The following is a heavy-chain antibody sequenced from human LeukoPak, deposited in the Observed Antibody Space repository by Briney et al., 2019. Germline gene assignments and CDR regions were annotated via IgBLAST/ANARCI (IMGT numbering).Heavy chain of an antibody. CDR3: ARMGDYGGDAYDI. V-gene: IGHV3-21*06. J-gene: IGHJ3*02. D-gene: IGHD4-17*01. CDR1: GFNFRNFS. CDR2: ISSTSGHI. Sequence: GGSLRLSCAASGFNFRNFSIHWVRQSPGKVLEWVASISSTSGHIYYADSVRGRFTISRDNAKNSVYLQMNSLRVDDTALFYCARMGDYGGDAYDIWGQGTVLTVSS.